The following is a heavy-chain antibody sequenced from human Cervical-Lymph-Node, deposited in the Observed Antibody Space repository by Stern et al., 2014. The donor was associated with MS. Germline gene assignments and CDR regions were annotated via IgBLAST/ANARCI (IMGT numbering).Heavy chain of an antibody. V-gene: IGHV1-69*18. CDR2: IIPIFGTA. J-gene: IGHJ4*02. CDR1: GGTFRSYA. CDR3: ARGEKQWLSLWDY. D-gene: IGHD6-19*01. Sequence: QVQLVQSGAEVKKPGSSVKVSCKAFGGTFRSYAISWVRQAPGQGLEWTGRIIPIFGTANYAQKFQGRVTITADESTSTAYMELSSLRSEDTAVYYGARGEKQWLSLWDYWGQGTLVTVSS.